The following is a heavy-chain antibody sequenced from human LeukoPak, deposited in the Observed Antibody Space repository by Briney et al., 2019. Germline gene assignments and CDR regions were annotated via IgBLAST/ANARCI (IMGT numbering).Heavy chain of an antibody. J-gene: IGHJ5*02. CDR2: MNPNSGNT. V-gene: IGHV1-8*01. CDR3: ARGPNKSDGGNSGSARFDP. Sequence: ASVKVSCKASGYTFTTYDINWVRQATGQGLEWMGWMNPNSGNTGYAQKFQGRVTMTRNTSISTAYMELSSPRSEDTAVYYCARGPNKSDGGNSGSARFDPWGQGTLVTVSS. D-gene: IGHD4-23*01. CDR1: GYTFTTYD.